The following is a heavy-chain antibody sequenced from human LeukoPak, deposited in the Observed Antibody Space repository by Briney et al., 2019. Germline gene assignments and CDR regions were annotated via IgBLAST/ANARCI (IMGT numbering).Heavy chain of an antibody. J-gene: IGHJ2*01. CDR3: AKSRHCSGGSCYLWGSFDL. D-gene: IGHD2-15*01. Sequence: SGGSLRISCVASEFTFSQYAMNWVRQAPGKGPEWVSVVSRSADSTYYADSVKGRFTLSRDSPKNTLSLQMDSLRAEDTAMYYCAKSRHCSGGSCYLWGSFDLWGRGTLVTVSS. V-gene: IGHV3-23*01. CDR2: VSRSADST. CDR1: EFTFSQYA.